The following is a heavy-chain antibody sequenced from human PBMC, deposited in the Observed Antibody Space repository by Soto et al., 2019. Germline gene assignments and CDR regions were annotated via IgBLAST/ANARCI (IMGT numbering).Heavy chain of an antibody. Sequence: VASVKVSCKASGGTFSSYAISWVRQAPGQGLEWMGGIIPIFGTANYAQKFQGRVTITADKSTSTAYMELSSLRSEDTAVYYCARENVDTAMVPTNYFDYWGQGTLVTVSS. CDR2: IIPIFGTA. CDR3: ARENVDTAMVPTNYFDY. J-gene: IGHJ4*02. D-gene: IGHD5-18*01. CDR1: GGTFSSYA. V-gene: IGHV1-69*06.